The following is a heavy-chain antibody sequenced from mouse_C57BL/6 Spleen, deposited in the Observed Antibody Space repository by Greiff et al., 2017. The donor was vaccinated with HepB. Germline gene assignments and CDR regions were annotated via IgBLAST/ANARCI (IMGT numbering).Heavy chain of an antibody. D-gene: IGHD2-2*01. CDR1: GYTFTSYW. CDR3: ARFGYYGYDGDWYFDV. J-gene: IGHJ1*03. CDR2: IYPGSGST. V-gene: IGHV1-55*01. Sequence: VQLQQPGAELVKPGASVKMSCKASGYTFTSYWITWVKQRPGQGLEWIGDIYPGSGSTNYNEKFKSKATLTVDTSSSTAYMQLSSLTSEDSAVYYCARFGYYGYDGDWYFDVWGTGTTVTVSS.